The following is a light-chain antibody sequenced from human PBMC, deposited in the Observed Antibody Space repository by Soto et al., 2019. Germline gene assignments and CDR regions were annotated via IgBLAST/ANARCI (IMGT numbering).Light chain of an antibody. V-gene: IGKV1-12*01. Sequence: IQMTQSPSSVSASVGDRVTITCRASQDIGSYLAWYQQKPGKAPELLIYDASTLESGVPSRFSGSGSRTHFTLTISRLQPEDFATYFCQQAHSFPVTFGPGTKLN. CDR3: QQAHSFPVT. CDR1: QDIGSY. J-gene: IGKJ3*01. CDR2: DAS.